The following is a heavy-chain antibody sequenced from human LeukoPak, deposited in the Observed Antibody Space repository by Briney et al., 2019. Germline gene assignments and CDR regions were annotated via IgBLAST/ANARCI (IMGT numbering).Heavy chain of an antibody. V-gene: IGHV3-30*04. CDR1: GFTFSDHA. CDR3: AAQPCSGGICYLDY. CDR2: ISYHARDQ. D-gene: IGHD2-15*01. Sequence: GGSLRLSCTASGFTFSDHAMHWVRQAPGKGLEWVTVISYHARDQFYADSVKGRFTVSRDNSRNTLYLQMNSPRAEDSAVYYCAAQPCSGGICYLDYWGQGTLVTVSS. J-gene: IGHJ4*02.